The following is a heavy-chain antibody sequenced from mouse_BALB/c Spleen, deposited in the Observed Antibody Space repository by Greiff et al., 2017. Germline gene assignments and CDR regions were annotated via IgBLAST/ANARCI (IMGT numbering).Heavy chain of an antibody. V-gene: IGHV2-9*02. CDR2: IWAGGST. CDR1: GFSLTSYG. D-gene: IGHD1-1*02. J-gene: IGHJ4*01. Sequence: VKLVESGPGLVAPSQSLSITCTVSGFSLTSYGVHWVRQPPGKGLERLGVIWAGGSTNYNSALMSRLSISKDNSKSQVFLKMNSLQTDDTAMYYCARDRWGLYAMDYWGQGTSVTVSS. CDR3: ARDRWGLYAMDY.